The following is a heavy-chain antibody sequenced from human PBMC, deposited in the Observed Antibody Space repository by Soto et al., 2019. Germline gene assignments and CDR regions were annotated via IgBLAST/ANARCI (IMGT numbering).Heavy chain of an antibody. D-gene: IGHD2-2*01. Sequence: PGESLKISCKGSGYSFTSYWISWVRQMPGKGLEWMGRIDPSDSYTNYSPSFQGHVTISADKSISTAYLQWSSLKASDTAMYYCARHVKVPAAMQCYYGMDVWGQGTTVTVSS. CDR2: IDPSDSYT. CDR3: ARHVKVPAAMQCYYGMDV. J-gene: IGHJ6*02. CDR1: GYSFTSYW. V-gene: IGHV5-10-1*01.